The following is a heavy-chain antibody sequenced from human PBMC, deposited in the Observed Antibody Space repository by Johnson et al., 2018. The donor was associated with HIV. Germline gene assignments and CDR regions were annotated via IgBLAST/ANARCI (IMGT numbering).Heavy chain of an antibody. CDR3: AKGVRGSSCYDAFDV. V-gene: IGHV3-23*04. CDR2: ISGSGGST. Sequence: VQLVESGGGLIQPGGSLRLSCAASGFTFDDYGMSWVRQAPGKGLEWVSAISGSGGSTYYADSVKGRFTISRDNSKNTLYLQMSSLRADDTAVYYCAKGVRGSSCYDAFDVWGQGTMVTVSS. D-gene: IGHD6-6*01. CDR1: GFTFDDYG. J-gene: IGHJ3*01.